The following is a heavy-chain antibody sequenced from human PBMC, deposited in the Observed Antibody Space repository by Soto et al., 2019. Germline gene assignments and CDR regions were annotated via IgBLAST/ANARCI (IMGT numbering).Heavy chain of an antibody. CDR3: ARGEGADYYYGMDV. D-gene: IGHD1-26*01. V-gene: IGHV1-69*02. Sequence: QVQLVQSGAEVKKPGSSVKVSCKASGGTFSSYTITWVRQAPGQGLEWMGRIIPMLGIANNAQKFQGRVTITADKSTSTAYMELGSLGSEDTAVYYCARGEGADYYYGMDVWGQGTTVTVSS. J-gene: IGHJ6*02. CDR2: IIPMLGIA. CDR1: GGTFSSYT.